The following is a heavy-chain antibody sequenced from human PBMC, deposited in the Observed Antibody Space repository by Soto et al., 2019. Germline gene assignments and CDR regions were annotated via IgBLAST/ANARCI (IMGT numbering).Heavy chain of an antibody. V-gene: IGHV3-23*01. CDR2: IVAATGTT. CDR1: GFTFSNYA. CDR3: AKDLGFSAPTAFDF. D-gene: IGHD3-16*01. J-gene: IGHJ4*02. Sequence: GGSLRLSCAASGFTFSNYAMSWVRQTPGKGPEWVSGIVAATGTTYYTDSVKGRFAISRDNSRNTLYLQMSILRAEDTAVYYCAKDLGFSAPTAFDFWGQGTLVTFSS.